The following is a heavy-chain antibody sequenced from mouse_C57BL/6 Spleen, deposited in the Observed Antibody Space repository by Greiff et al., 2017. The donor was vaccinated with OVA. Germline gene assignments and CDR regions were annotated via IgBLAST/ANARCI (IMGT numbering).Heavy chain of an antibody. Sequence: QVQLKESGPGLVQPSQSLSITCTVSGFSLTSYGVHWVRQSPGKGLEWLGVIWSGGSTDYNAAFISRLSISKDNSKSQVFFKMNSLTADDTAIYYCARNTAVVAKAMDYWGQGTSVTVSS. D-gene: IGHD1-1*01. CDR2: IWSGGST. CDR1: GFSLTSYG. J-gene: IGHJ4*01. V-gene: IGHV2-2*01. CDR3: ARNTAVVAKAMDY.